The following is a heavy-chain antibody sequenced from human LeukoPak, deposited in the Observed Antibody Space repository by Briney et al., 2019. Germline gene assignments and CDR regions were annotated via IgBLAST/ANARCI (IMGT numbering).Heavy chain of an antibody. V-gene: IGHV3-49*04. CDR2: IRSKAYGGTT. D-gene: IGHD1-26*01. CDR1: GFTFGDYA. Sequence: GGSLRLSCTASGFTFGDYAMSWVRQAPGKGLEWVGFIRSKAYGGTTEYAASVKGRFTISRDDSKSIAYLQMNSLKIEDTAVYYCTRDGGVASGSYYYWGQGTLVTVSS. J-gene: IGHJ4*02. CDR3: TRDGGVASGSYYY.